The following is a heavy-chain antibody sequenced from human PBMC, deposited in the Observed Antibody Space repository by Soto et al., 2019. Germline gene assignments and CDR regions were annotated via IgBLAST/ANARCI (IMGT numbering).Heavy chain of an antibody. CDR2: IYYSGST. D-gene: IGHD2-2*01. J-gene: IGHJ6*02. CDR3: ARDCSRHYYYYYGMDV. Sequence: QVQLQESGPGLVKPSQTLSLTCTVSGGSISSGGYYWSWIRQHPGKGLEWIGYIYYSGSTYYNPSPKSRVTISVDTSKNQFSLKLSSVTAADTAVYYCARDCSRHYYYYYGMDVWGQGTTVTVSS. V-gene: IGHV4-31*03. CDR1: GGSISSGGYY.